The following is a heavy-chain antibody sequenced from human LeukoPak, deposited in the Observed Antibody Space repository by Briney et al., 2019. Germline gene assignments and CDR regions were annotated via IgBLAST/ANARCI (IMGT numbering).Heavy chain of an antibody. CDR3: ARDRLSLGAFDI. J-gene: IGHJ3*02. D-gene: IGHD7-27*01. CDR1: GGSTTSTNYY. CDR2: VSYTGRT. Sequence: SETLSLTCTVSGGSTTSTNYYWGWIRQPPGKDLEWIGSVSYTGRTYYNPSVKSRVTISLDTSKNQFSLRLSSLTAADTAVYYCARDRLSLGAFDIWGQGTMVTVSS. V-gene: IGHV4-39*07.